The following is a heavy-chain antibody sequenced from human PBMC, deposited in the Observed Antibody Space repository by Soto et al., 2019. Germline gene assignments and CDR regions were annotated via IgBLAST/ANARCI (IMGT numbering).Heavy chain of an antibody. Sequence: PGESLKISCKGFGYSFTNSWICWVRQMPGKGLEWXGIXXPXXSXTXXXPXXXGQVTISADKSITTAYLKWSSVKASDTAMYYCARQLLGSGSFYFDSWGQGTLVTVSS. CDR3: ARQLLGSGSFYFDS. D-gene: IGHD3-10*01. CDR1: GYSFTNSW. J-gene: IGHJ4*02. V-gene: IGHV5-51*01. CDR2: XXPXXSXT.